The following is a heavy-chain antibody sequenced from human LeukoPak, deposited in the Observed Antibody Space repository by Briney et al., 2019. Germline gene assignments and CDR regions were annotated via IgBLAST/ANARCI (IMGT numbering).Heavy chain of an antibody. V-gene: IGHV1-24*01. CDR1: GYTLTDLS. CDR3: ATGGTKFYRQLDY. J-gene: IGHJ4*02. Sequence: ASVKVSCKVSGYTLTDLSMRWVRQAPGKGLEWMGGFDPADRETIYAQKFQGRVTMTEDTSTDTAYMEMSSLRSEDTAVYYCATGGTKFYRQLDYWGQGTLVTVSS. CDR2: FDPADRET. D-gene: IGHD1-7*01.